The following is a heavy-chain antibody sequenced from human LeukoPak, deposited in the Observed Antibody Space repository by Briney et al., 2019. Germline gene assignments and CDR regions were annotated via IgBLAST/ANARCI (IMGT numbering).Heavy chain of an antibody. Sequence: SETLSLTCTVSGGSISSGGYYWSWIRQHPGKGLEWIGYIYYSGSTYYNPSLKSRVTISVDTSKNQFSLKLSSVTAADTAVYYCAREARKAAAGSFYWYFDLWGRGTLVTVSS. CDR2: IYYSGST. CDR1: GGSISSGGYY. J-gene: IGHJ2*01. CDR3: AREARKAAAGSFYWYFDL. D-gene: IGHD6-13*01. V-gene: IGHV4-31*03.